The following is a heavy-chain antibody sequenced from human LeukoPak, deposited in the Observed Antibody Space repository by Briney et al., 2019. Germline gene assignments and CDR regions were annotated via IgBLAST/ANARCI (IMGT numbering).Heavy chain of an antibody. J-gene: IGHJ5*02. D-gene: IGHD6-13*01. CDR1: GYSFVLYG. CDR2: ISGSTGDT. CDR3: ARVRKQLVNWFDP. V-gene: IGHV1-18*01. Sequence: ASVKVSCKASGYSFVLYGISWVRQAPGEGPEWMGWISGSTGDTNYAQKFQGRVTMTADTSSSTAYMELRSLRSDDTAVYYCARVRKQLVNWFDPWGQGTLVTVSS.